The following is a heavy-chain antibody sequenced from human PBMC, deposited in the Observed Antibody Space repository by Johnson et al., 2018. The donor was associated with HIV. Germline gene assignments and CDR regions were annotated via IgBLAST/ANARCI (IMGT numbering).Heavy chain of an antibody. CDR1: GFIFDDYA. CDR2: ISWNSGSI. Sequence: VQLVESRGVFVQPGGSLRLTCAASGFIFDDYAMYWVRQAPGKGLEWVSGISWNSGSIGYADSVKGRFTISRDNAKNSLYLQMNSLRAEYTALYYCAKGVGSIGGAFDIWGQGTMVIVS. V-gene: IGHV3-9*01. J-gene: IGHJ3*02. CDR3: AKGVGSIGGAFDI. D-gene: IGHD3-10*01.